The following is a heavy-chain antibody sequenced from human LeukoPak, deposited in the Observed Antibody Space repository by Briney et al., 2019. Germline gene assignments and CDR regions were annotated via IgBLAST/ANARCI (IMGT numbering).Heavy chain of an antibody. Sequence: SETLSLTCTVSGGSISSYYWSWIRQPPGKGLEWIGYIYYSGSTNYNPSLKSRVTISVDTSKNQFSLKLSSVTAADTAVYYCKIGVYEHFQLWGQGTLVTVSS. CDR1: GGSISSYY. J-gene: IGHJ1*01. CDR3: KIGVYEHFQL. V-gene: IGHV4-59*01. CDR2: IYYSGST. D-gene: IGHD3-16*01.